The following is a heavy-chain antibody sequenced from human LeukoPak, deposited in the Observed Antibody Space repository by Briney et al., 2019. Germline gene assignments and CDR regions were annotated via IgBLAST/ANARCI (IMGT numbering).Heavy chain of an antibody. V-gene: IGHV4-59*01. CDR1: SGSMSSYY. CDR2: IYYSGTT. Sequence: SETLSLTCTVSSGSMSSYYWTWIRQPSGKGLEWIGSIYYSGTTNYNPSLKSRVTISVDTSQNRFSLKLSSVTTADTALYYCARGRVGGANWGQGTLVTVSS. CDR3: ARGRVGGAN. D-gene: IGHD4-23*01. J-gene: IGHJ4*02.